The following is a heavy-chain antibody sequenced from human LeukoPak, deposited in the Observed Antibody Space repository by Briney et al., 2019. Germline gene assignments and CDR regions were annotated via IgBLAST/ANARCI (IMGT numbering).Heavy chain of an antibody. CDR2: INPNSGGT. CDR1: GYTFTGYY. V-gene: IGHV1-2*02. CDR3: ARDLTIAVAGTFDY. D-gene: IGHD6-19*01. J-gene: IGHJ4*02. Sequence: ASVKVSCKASGYTFTGYYMHWVRQAPGQGLEWMGWINPNSGGTNYAQKFQGRVTMTRDTSISTAYMELSRLRSDDTAVYYCARDLTIAVAGTFDYWGQGTLVTVSS.